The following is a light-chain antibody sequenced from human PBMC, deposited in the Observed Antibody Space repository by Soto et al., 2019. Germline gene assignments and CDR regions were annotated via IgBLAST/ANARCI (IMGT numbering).Light chain of an antibody. CDR2: RVS. Sequence: QSALTQPASVSGSPGQSITISCTGTSSDVGGNKYVSWYQQYPGKVPKLLINRVSNRPSGVSNRFSGSKSGNTASLTISGLLAEDEADYFCTSSTSDSLYVFGTGTKADRP. CDR1: SSDVGGNKY. CDR3: TSSTSDSLYV. V-gene: IGLV2-14*01. J-gene: IGLJ1*01.